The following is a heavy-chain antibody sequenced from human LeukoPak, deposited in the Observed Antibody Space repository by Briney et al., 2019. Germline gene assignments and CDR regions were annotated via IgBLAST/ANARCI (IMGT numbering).Heavy chain of an antibody. CDR1: GFTFSSYS. CDR3: ARDFRGGDTVDY. CDR2: IGSGSGYI. Sequence: GGSLRLSCAASGFTFSSYSMNWVRQAPGKGLEWVSSIGSGSGYIYYADSVKGRFTISRDNAKNSLYLQMNSLRAEDTAVYYCARDFRGGDTVDYWGQGTLVTVSS. V-gene: IGHV3-21*01. D-gene: IGHD2-21*02. J-gene: IGHJ4*02.